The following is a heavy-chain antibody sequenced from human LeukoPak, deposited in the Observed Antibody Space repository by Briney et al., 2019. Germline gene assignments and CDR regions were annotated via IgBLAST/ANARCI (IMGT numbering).Heavy chain of an antibody. V-gene: IGHV4-30-2*01. CDR3: ARSSSSFLRGDY. CDR1: GGSISSGGYY. Sequence: SQTLSLTCTVSGGSISSGGYYWSWIRQPPGKGLEGIGYIYHSGSTYYNPSLKSRVTISVDRSKNQFSLKLSSVTAADTAVYYCARSSSSFLRGDYWGQGTLVTVSS. J-gene: IGHJ4*02. CDR2: IYHSGST. D-gene: IGHD6-6*01.